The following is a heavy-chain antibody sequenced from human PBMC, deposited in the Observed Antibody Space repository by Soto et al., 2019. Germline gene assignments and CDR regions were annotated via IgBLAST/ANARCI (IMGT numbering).Heavy chain of an antibody. D-gene: IGHD4-17*01. J-gene: IGHJ4*02. CDR1: GFTFSSYA. CDR2: ISYDGSNK. V-gene: IGHV3-30-3*01. CDR3: ARGFRLTTVTYFDY. Sequence: HPGGSLRLSCAASGFTFSSYAMHWVRQAPGKGLEWVAVISYDGSNKYYADSVKGRFTISRDNSKNTLYLQMNSLRAEDTAVYYCARGFRLTTVTYFDYWGQGTLVTVSS.